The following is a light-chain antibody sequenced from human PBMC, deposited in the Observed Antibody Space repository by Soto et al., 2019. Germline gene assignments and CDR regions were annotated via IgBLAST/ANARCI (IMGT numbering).Light chain of an antibody. CDR1: QSVSSN. Sequence: IVMTQSPATLSVSPWERATLSCRASQSVSSNLAWYQQKPGQAPRLLIYGASTRATGIPARFSGSGSGTEFTLTISSLQSEDFAVYYCQQYNNWPPGRTFGQGTKVEIK. CDR2: GAS. CDR3: QQYNNWPPGRT. J-gene: IGKJ1*01. V-gene: IGKV3-15*01.